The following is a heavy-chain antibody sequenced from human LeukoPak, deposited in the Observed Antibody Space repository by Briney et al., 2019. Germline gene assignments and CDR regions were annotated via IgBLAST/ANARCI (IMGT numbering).Heavy chain of an antibody. J-gene: IGHJ5*02. V-gene: IGHV1-24*01. D-gene: IGHD3-10*01. CDR2: FDPEDGET. CDR3: ATLVGSPSSRNWFDP. CDR1: GYTLTELS. Sequence: ASVKVSCKVSGYTLTELSMHWVRQAPGKGLEWMGGFDPEDGETIYAQKFQGRVTMTEDTPTDTAYMELSSLRSEDTAVYYCATLVGSPSSRNWFDPWVQGTLVTVSS.